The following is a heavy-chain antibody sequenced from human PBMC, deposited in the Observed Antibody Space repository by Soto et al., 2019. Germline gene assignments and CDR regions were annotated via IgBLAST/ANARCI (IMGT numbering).Heavy chain of an antibody. Sequence: EVQLVESGGGLVQPGGSLRLSCAASGFTFSAYWMSWVRQAPGKGLEWVAYIKEDGSERYSVDSVKGRFTISRDNARNSLYLQMTSLRAEDTAVYYCARDPRYCSDGICYPFCDYWGQGTRVTVSS. CDR3: ARDPRYCSDGICYPFCDY. V-gene: IGHV3-7*01. CDR1: GFTFSAYW. D-gene: IGHD2-15*01. CDR2: IKEDGSER. J-gene: IGHJ4*02.